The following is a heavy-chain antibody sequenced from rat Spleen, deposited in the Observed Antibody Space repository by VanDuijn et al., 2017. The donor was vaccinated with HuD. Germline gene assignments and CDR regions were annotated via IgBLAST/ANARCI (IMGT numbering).Heavy chain of an antibody. CDR2: RWRSGST. Sequence: QVQLMESGPGLVQPSETLSLTCTVSGFSLINYSVHWVRQPPGKGLEWVGVRWRSGSTEYNTGFKSRLSISRDTSKNHIFLKMNSLQSEDTTTYYCARAPGNGYVMDAWGQGASVTVSS. CDR1: GFSLINYS. D-gene: IGHD5-1*01. CDR3: ARAPGNGYVMDA. V-gene: IGHV2-45*01. J-gene: IGHJ4*01.